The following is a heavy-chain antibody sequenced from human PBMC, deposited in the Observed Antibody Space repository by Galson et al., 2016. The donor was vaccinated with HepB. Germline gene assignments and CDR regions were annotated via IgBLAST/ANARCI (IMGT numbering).Heavy chain of an antibody. D-gene: IGHD4-23*01. CDR1: GFSVSRNY. Sequence: SLRLSCAVSGFSVSRNYMSWVRQAPGKGLEWVSLIYSSGSTSYSGSVKGRFTISRDNSKNTVYLQMNSLRAEDTAVYYCAPGNSVVRGYWGQGTLVTVAS. V-gene: IGHV3-53*01. CDR2: IYSSGST. CDR3: APGNSVVRGY. J-gene: IGHJ4*02.